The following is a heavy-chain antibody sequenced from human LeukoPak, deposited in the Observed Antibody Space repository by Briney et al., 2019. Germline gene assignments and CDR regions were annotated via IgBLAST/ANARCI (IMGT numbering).Heavy chain of an antibody. CDR3: ARDPGYSSGMGDY. V-gene: IGHV3-21*01. Sequence: GGSLRLSCAASGFTFSSYAMSWVRQAPGKGLEWVSSISSSSSYIYYADSVKGRFTIFRDNAKNSLYLQMNSLRAEDTAVYYCARDPGYSSGMGDYWGQGTLVTVSS. CDR1: GFTFSSYA. CDR2: ISSSSSYI. D-gene: IGHD6-19*01. J-gene: IGHJ4*02.